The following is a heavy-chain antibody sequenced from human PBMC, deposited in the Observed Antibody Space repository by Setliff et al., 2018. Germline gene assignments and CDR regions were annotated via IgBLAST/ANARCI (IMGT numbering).Heavy chain of an antibody. V-gene: IGHV3-7*03. CDR1: GFTFSSYW. J-gene: IGHJ4*02. CDR3: AKGQGQYYDSSGYYGRVLDY. Sequence: GGSLRLSCAASGFTFSSYWMSWVRQAPGKGLEWVANIKQDGSEKYYVDSVKGRFTISRDNAKNSLYLQMNSLRTEDTAVYYCAKGQGQYYDSSGYYGRVLDYWGQGTLVTVS. CDR2: IKQDGSEK. D-gene: IGHD3-22*01.